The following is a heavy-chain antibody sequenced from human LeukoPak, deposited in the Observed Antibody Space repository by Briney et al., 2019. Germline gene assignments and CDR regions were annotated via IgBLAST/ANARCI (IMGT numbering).Heavy chain of an antibody. Sequence: PSETLSLTCTVSGGSISSYYWSWIRQPPGKGLEWIGEINHSGSTNYNPSLKSRVTISVDTSKNQFSLKLSSVTAADTAVYYCARRHLIGYCSSTSCYRGHNWFDPWGQGTLVTVSS. CDR1: GGSISSYY. D-gene: IGHD2-2*02. J-gene: IGHJ5*02. CDR2: INHSGST. CDR3: ARRHLIGYCSSTSCYRGHNWFDP. V-gene: IGHV4-34*01.